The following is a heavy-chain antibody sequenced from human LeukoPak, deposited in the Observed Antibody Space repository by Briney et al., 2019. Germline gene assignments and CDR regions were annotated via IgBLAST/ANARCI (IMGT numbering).Heavy chain of an antibody. Sequence: GGSLRLSCAASGFTFSNYAMSWVRQAPGKGLEWVSAIVGSGGSTYYADSVKGRFSISRDNSKNTLFLQMNSLRVEDTALYYCSKWGDYDVLTGYYDSDFWGQGTLVTASS. D-gene: IGHD3-9*01. CDR2: IVGSGGST. J-gene: IGHJ4*02. V-gene: IGHV3-23*01. CDR3: SKWGDYDVLTGYYDSDF. CDR1: GFTFSNYA.